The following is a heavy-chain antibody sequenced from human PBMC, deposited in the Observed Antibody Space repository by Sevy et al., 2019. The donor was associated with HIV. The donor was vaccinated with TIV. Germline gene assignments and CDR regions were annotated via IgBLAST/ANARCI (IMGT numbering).Heavy chain of an antibody. CDR2: INHSGST. J-gene: IGHJ4*02. Sequence: SETLSLTCAVYGGSFSGYYWSWIRQPPGKGLEWIGEINHSGSTNYNPSLKSRVTISVDTSKNQFSLKLSSVTAADTAVSYCASSSWYYFDYWGQGTLVTVSS. CDR1: GGSFSGYY. D-gene: IGHD6-13*01. V-gene: IGHV4-34*01. CDR3: ASSSWYYFDY.